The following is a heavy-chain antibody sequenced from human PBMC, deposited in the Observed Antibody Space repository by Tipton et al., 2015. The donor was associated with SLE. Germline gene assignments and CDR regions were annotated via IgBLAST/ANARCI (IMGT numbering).Heavy chain of an antibody. J-gene: IGHJ3*02. CDR3: ARRAAAAMGDAFDI. D-gene: IGHD2-2*01. CDR1: GGSFSSSLYY. CDR2: MYSSGRS. V-gene: IGHV4-39*07. Sequence: TLSLTCNVSGGSFSSSLYYWGWIRQPPGKGLEWIGSMYSSGRSYYNPSLKNRITMSIDTSKKQFSLKLSSVTAADTAVYYCARRAAAAMGDAFDIWGQGTMVTVSS.